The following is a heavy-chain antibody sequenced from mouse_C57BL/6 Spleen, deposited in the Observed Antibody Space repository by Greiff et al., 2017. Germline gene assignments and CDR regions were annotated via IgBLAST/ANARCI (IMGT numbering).Heavy chain of an antibody. Sequence: QVQLQQSGAELVRPGSSVKLSCKASGYTFTSYWMDWVKQRPGQGLEWIGKINPSDSDTPYNQKFKDKATLTVDKSSSTAYMQLSSLTSEDSAVYYCARRRGDGYYYWYFGVWGTGTTVTVAS. J-gene: IGHJ1*03. CDR2: INPSDSDT. V-gene: IGHV1-61*01. D-gene: IGHD2-3*01. CDR3: ARRRGDGYYYWYFGV. CDR1: GYTFTSYW.